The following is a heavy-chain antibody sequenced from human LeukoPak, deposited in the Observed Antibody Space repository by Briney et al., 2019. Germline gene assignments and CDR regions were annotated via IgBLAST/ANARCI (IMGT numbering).Heavy chain of an antibody. Sequence: PGGSLRLSCAASGFTVSSNYMSWVRQAPGKGLEWVSVIYSGGSTYYADSVKGRFTISRDNSKNTLYLQMNSLRAEDTAVYFCAKRGVVIRVFLVGFHKEAYYFDSWGQGALVTVSS. CDR3: AKRGVVIRVFLVGFHKEAYYFDS. J-gene: IGHJ4*02. CDR2: IYSGGST. CDR1: GFTVSSNY. D-gene: IGHD3-10*01. V-gene: IGHV3-53*01.